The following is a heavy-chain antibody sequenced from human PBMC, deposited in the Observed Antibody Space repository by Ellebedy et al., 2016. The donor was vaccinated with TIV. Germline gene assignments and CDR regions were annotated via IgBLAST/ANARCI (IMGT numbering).Heavy chain of an antibody. CDR1: GFTLRNYY. CDR2: MGTAVDS. Sequence: GGSLRLSCAASGFTLRNYYMHWVRQAKGKGLEWVSTMGTAVDSYYSGSVNGRFTMYREDAKNSLYLQMNSLRVGDTAVYYCARWTSGRLIYGLDVWGQGTTVTVSS. V-gene: IGHV3-13*01. D-gene: IGHD3-10*01. J-gene: IGHJ6*02. CDR3: ARWTSGRLIYGLDV.